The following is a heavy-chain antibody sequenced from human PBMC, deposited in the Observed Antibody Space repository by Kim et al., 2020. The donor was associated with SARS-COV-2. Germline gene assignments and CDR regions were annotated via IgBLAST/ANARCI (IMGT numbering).Heavy chain of an antibody. D-gene: IGHD6-13*01. Sequence: GGSLRLSCAASGFTFSSYSMNWVRQAPGKGLEWVSSISSSSSYIYYADSVKGRFTISRDNAKNSLYLQMNSLRAEDTAVYYCARGSRTSIAAAADAFDIWGQGTMVTVSS. V-gene: IGHV3-21*01. CDR3: ARGSRTSIAAAADAFDI. J-gene: IGHJ3*02. CDR2: ISSSSSYI. CDR1: GFTFSSYS.